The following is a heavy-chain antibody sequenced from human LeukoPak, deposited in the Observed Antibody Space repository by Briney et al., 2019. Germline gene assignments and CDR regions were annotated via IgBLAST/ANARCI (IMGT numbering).Heavy chain of an antibody. CDR2: IYYSGST. J-gene: IGHJ3*02. V-gene: IGHV4-39*01. CDR3: ARQIRRITIFGVVTGSAFDI. D-gene: IGHD3-3*01. Sequence: SETLSLTCTVSGGSISSSSYYWGWIRQPPGKGLEWIGSIYYSGSTYYNPSLKNRVTISVDTSKNQFSLKLSSVTAADTAVPYCARQIRRITIFGVVTGSAFDIWGQGTMVTVSS. CDR1: GGSISSSSYY.